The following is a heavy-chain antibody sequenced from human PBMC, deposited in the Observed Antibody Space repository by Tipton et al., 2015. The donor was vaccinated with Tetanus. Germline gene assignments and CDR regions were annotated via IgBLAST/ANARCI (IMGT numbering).Heavy chain of an antibody. J-gene: IGHJ4*02. CDR1: GGSISSSNYY. CDR2: IYYSGST. Sequence: TLSLTCTVSGGSISSSNYYWGWIRQPPGKGLEWIGRIYYSGSTSYNPSLKSRVTISVDTSKNQFSLELNPVTAADTAVYYCARRGGDFLTGYYDSWGQGTLVTVSS. D-gene: IGHD3-9*01. CDR3: ARRGGDFLTGYYDS. V-gene: IGHV4-39*01.